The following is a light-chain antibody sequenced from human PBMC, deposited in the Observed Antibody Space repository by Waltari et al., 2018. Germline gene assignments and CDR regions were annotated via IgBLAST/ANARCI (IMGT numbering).Light chain of an antibody. CDR1: QSLLYDANNRDY. J-gene: IGKJ5*01. Sequence: DIIMTKSPDSLAVSLGARATLNCKSNQSLLYDANNRDYLAWFHQKPGQPPTFLIYWASTRESGVPDRFSGSGSGTDFTLTITSLQAEDVGVYYCQQYYTHPITFGQGTRLEI. V-gene: IGKV4-1*01. CDR3: QQYYTHPIT. CDR2: WAS.